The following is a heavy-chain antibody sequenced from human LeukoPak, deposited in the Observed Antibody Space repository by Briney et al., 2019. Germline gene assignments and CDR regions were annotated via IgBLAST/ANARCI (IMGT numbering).Heavy chain of an antibody. CDR2: IYTGGTT. CDR3: ARDKLGSGYSSDFDY. J-gene: IGHJ4*02. V-gene: IGHV3-66*02. CDR1: GFSVSSNY. Sequence: GGSLRLSCAASGFSVSSNYMNWVRQAPGRGLEWVSAIYTGGTTYYADSVKGRFTISRDNSKNTLYLQMNSLRAEDTAVYYCARDKLGSGYSSDFDYWGQGTLVTVSS. D-gene: IGHD6-19*01.